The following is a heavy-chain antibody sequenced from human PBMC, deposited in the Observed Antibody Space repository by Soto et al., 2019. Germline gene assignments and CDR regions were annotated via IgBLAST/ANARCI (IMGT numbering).Heavy chain of an antibody. J-gene: IGHJ3*02. CDR3: AKDLYRRSVAGSAFDI. CDR1: GFTFSSYA. V-gene: IGHV3-23*01. CDR2: ISYSGVRT. D-gene: IGHD6-19*01. Sequence: GGSLRLSCAASGFTFSSYAMSWVRQAPGKGLEWVSTISYSGVRTDYADSVRGRFTISRDSSKSTLYLQMNSLRAEDTAVYYCAKDLYRRSVAGSAFDIWGQGTMVTVSS.